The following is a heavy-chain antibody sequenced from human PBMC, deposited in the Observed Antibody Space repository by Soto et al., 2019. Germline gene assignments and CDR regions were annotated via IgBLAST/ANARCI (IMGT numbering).Heavy chain of an antibody. Sequence: SETLSLTCGVSGGSLSGATYSWNWIRQPPGKGLEWIGYIFPSGTTYYNPSLKSRVTISIDASKNQFSLSLRSLTAADAAVYYCARSREFDYWSQGTLVTVSS. CDR1: GGSLSGATYS. CDR2: IFPSGTT. J-gene: IGHJ4*02. CDR3: ARSREFDY. V-gene: IGHV4-30-2*01.